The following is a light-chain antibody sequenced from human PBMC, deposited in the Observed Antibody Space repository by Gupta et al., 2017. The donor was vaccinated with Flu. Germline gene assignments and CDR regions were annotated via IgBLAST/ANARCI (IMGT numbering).Light chain of an antibody. J-gene: IGLJ2*01. Sequence: QSMLTQPPSASAAPGQKVTISCSGSSSNIGNNYVSWYQHLPGTAPKLLIYDNNKRPSGIPDRFSGSKSGTSATLGITGLQTGDEADYYCQTWDNSLSAALFGGGTKLTVL. CDR1: SSNIGNNY. V-gene: IGLV1-51*01. CDR2: DNN. CDR3: QTWDNSLSAAL.